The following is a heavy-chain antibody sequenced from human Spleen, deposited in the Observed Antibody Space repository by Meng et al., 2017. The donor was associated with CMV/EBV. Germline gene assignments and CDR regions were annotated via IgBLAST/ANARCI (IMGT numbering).Heavy chain of an antibody. D-gene: IGHD6-13*01. Sequence: GGSLRLSCAASGFTVSSNYMSWVRQAPGKGLEWVSVIYSGGSTYYADSVKGRFTISRDNSKNTLYLQMNSLRAEDTAVYYCARSVCSSSWYSWWGQGTLVTVSS. V-gene: IGHV3-53*01. CDR3: ARSVCSSSWYSW. CDR2: IYSGGST. J-gene: IGHJ4*02. CDR1: GFTVSSNY.